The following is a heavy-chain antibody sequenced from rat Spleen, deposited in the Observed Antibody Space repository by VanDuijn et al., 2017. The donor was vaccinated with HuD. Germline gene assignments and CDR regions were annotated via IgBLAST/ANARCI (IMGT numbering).Heavy chain of an antibody. CDR3: ARQWDY. CDR1: RVAFSSCA. CDR2: RSYDCCRI. Sequence: EVQLVESGGRLVQPGRSLELSVWASRVAFSSCAMAWGRQERSKGVELVASRSYDCCRIYYRDAVKVRFTISRDNAKSILYLQMDSLRSEDTATYYCARQWDYWGQGVMVTVSS. V-gene: IGHV5-29*01. J-gene: IGHJ2*01.